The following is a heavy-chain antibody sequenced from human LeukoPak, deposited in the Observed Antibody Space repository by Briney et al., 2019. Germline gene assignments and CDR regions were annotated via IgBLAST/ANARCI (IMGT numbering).Heavy chain of an antibody. Sequence: GGSLRLSCTASGFIFGDYGMSWVRQAPGKGLEWVSAISGSGGSTYYADSVKGRFTISRDNSKNTAYLQMNSLKTEDTAVYYCTLGVTMVRAIWGQGTMVTVSS. CDR3: TLGVTMVRAI. CDR2: ISGSGGST. D-gene: IGHD3-10*01. CDR1: GFIFGDYG. V-gene: IGHV3-23*01. J-gene: IGHJ3*02.